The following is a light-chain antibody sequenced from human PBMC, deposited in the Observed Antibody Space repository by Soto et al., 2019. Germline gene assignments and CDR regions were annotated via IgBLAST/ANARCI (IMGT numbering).Light chain of an antibody. CDR1: QSVRGNS. CDR3: QQYGTSPQT. J-gene: IGKJ1*01. V-gene: IGKV3-20*01. Sequence: IVLTQSPGTLSLSPGERATLSCRASQSVRGNSLVWYQQSPGLPPSLLIYDASTRATGIPDRFSGSGSGTDFTLTITRLEPEDFAVYFCQQYGTSPQTFGQGTKVEIK. CDR2: DAS.